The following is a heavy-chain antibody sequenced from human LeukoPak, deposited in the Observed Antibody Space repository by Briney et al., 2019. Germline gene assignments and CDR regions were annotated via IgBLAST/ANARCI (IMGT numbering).Heavy chain of an antibody. Sequence: GGSLRLSCAASGFTFSDYYMSWIRQAPGKGLEWVSYISSSGSTIYYADSVKGRFTISRDNAKNSLYLQMNSLRAEDTAVYYCARDSPYSSSWSYFDYWGQGTLITVSS. CDR1: GFTFSDYY. CDR3: ARDSPYSSSWSYFDY. D-gene: IGHD6-13*01. CDR2: ISSSGSTI. J-gene: IGHJ4*02. V-gene: IGHV3-11*04.